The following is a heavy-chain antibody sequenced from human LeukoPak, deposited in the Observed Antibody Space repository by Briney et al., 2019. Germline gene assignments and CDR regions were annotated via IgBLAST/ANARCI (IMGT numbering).Heavy chain of an antibody. CDR3: ARGKIAAARYTDAFDI. Sequence: SETLSLTCTVSGGSISSYYWSWTRQPPGKGLEWIGYIYYSGSTNYNPSLKSRVTISVDTSKNQFSLKLSSVTAADTSVYYCARGKIAAARYTDAFDIWGQGTMVTVSS. V-gene: IGHV4-59*01. CDR1: GGSISSYY. CDR2: IYYSGST. J-gene: IGHJ3*02. D-gene: IGHD6-13*01.